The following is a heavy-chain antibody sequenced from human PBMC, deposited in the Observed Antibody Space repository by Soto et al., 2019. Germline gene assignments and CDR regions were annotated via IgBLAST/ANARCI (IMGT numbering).Heavy chain of an antibody. CDR3: AKDHSNRLRYFDL. Sequence: QVQLVESGGGVVQPGRSLRLPCAASGFTFNSYAMHWVRQAPGKGLEWVAVISYDGSNKYYADSVKGRFTVSRDNSKNTLFLQMNSLRVEDTAVYYCAKDHSNRLRYFDLWGRGTLVTVSS. CDR2: ISYDGSNK. V-gene: IGHV3-30*18. CDR1: GFTFNSYA. J-gene: IGHJ2*01. D-gene: IGHD6-13*01.